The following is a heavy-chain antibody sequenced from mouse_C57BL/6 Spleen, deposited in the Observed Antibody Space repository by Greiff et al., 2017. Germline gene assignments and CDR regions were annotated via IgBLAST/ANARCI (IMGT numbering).Heavy chain of an antibody. Sequence: EVKLVESGGGLVKPGGSLKLSCAASGFTFSSYAMSWVRQTPEKRLAWVATISDGGSYTYYPDNVKGRFTISRDNAKNNLYLQMSHLKSEDTAMYYCARDRYDMDYWGQGTSVTVSS. V-gene: IGHV5-4*01. J-gene: IGHJ4*01. CDR2: ISDGGSYT. CDR1: GFTFSSYA. CDR3: ARDRYDMDY.